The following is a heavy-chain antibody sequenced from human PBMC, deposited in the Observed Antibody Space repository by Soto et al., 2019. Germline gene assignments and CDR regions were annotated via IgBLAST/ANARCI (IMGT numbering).Heavy chain of an antibody. D-gene: IGHD3-9*01. V-gene: IGHV4-59*01. J-gene: IGHJ6*02. CDR3: ARDLRWYDILTGYLDDYYYYGMDV. Sequence: CTVSGGSISSYYWSWIRQPPGKGLEWIGYIYYSGSTNYNPSLKSRVTISVDTSKNQFSLKLSSVTAADTAVYYCARDLRWYDILTGYLDDYYYYGMDVWGQGTTVTVSS. CDR2: IYYSGST. CDR1: GGSISSYY.